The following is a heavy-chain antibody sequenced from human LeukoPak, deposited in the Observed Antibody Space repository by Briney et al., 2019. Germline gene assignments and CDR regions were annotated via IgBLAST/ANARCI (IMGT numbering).Heavy chain of an antibody. Sequence: ASVKVSCKSSGFTLTDHYIHWVRQGPGQGLEWMGYIGPHSTFTSSPQEFQGRVTMTRDASMSTAYMELTRLTSDDTAVYYCVREGEGPLSKDFDYWGRGTLVTVSS. CDR3: VREGEGPLSKDFDY. CDR1: GFTLTDHY. J-gene: IGHJ4*02. V-gene: IGHV1-2*02. CDR2: IGPHSTFT. D-gene: IGHD2/OR15-2a*01.